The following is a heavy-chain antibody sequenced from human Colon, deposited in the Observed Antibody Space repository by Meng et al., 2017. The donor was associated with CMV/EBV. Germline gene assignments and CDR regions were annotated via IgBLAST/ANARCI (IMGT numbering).Heavy chain of an antibody. D-gene: IGHD2-2*01. J-gene: IGHJ4*02. CDR3: ARAGCSSTSSCWD. V-gene: IGHV1-69*02. CDR2: IIPILGIA. Sequence: SVKVSCKASGGTFSSYTISWVRQAPGQGLEWMGRIIPILGIANYAQKFQGRVTITADKSTSTAYMELSSLRSEDTAVYYCARAGCSSTSSCWDWGQGTLVTVFS. CDR1: GGTFSSYT.